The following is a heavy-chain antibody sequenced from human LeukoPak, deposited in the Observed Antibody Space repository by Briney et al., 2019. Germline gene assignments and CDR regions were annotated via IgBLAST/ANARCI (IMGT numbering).Heavy chain of an antibody. Sequence: ASVKVSCKASGYIFTRYGISWLRQAPGQGLEWMGWISAHYGNTNYAQKFQGRLTMTTDTSTNTAYVELRSLRPDDTAVYYCARDFFHGHCSGLSCFLLDYWGQGSLVTVSS. CDR2: ISAHYGNT. V-gene: IGHV1-18*01. D-gene: IGHD2-15*01. CDR3: ARDFFHGHCSGLSCFLLDY. J-gene: IGHJ4*02. CDR1: GYIFTRYG.